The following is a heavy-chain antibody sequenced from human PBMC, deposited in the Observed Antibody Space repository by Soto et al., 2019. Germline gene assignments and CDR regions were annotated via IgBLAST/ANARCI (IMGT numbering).Heavy chain of an antibody. CDR2: TNKDGSEA. Sequence: GGSLRLSCAASGFTVRSNYMTWVRRAPGKGLEWVAKTNKDGSEAYYVDSLEGRFTISRDNAKNLLFLEMKSLRVDDTAVYYCARDVWFSIESWGRGTMV. J-gene: IGHJ4*02. V-gene: IGHV3-7*03. D-gene: IGHD3-9*01. CDR3: ARDVWFSIES. CDR1: GFTVRSNY.